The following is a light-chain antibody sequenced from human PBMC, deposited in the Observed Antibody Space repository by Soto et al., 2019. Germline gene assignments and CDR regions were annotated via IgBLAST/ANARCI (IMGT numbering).Light chain of an antibody. CDR2: GAS. Sequence: EIVMTQSPATLSVSPGERATLSCRASQSVNSNLAWYQQKPGQAPRLLISGASTTATGIPARFSGSGSGTDFTLTINSLQSEDFAVYYCQQYDNWPPGTFGQGTRLEIK. CDR1: QSVNSN. J-gene: IGKJ5*01. CDR3: QQYDNWPPGT. V-gene: IGKV3-15*01.